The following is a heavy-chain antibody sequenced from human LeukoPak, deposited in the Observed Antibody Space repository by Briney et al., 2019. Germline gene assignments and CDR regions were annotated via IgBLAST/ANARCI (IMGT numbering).Heavy chain of an antibody. CDR3: ARLRIAAAGYDY. J-gene: IGHJ4*02. CDR1: GGSISSSSYY. CDR2: IYYSGST. Sequence: PSETLSLTCTVSGGSISSSSYYWGWIRQPPGKGLEWNGSIYYSGSTYYNPSHKSRVTISVDTSKNQFSLKLSSVPAADTAVYYCARLRIAAAGYDYWGQGTLVTVSS. V-gene: IGHV4-39*01. D-gene: IGHD6-13*01.